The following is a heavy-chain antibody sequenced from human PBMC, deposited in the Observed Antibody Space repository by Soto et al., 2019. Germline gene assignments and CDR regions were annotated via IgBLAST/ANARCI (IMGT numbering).Heavy chain of an antibody. V-gene: IGHV3-15*07. Sequence: EVQLVESGGGLVKPGGSLRLSCAASGFTFSNAWMNWVRQAPGKGLEWVGRIKSKTDGGTTDYAAPVKGRFTISRDDSKNTLYLQMNSLKTEDTAVYYCTTGRWLVEPGPYYYYGMDVWGQGTTVTVSS. CDR2: IKSKTDGGTT. CDR3: TTGRWLVEPGPYYYYGMDV. CDR1: GFTFSNAW. D-gene: IGHD6-19*01. J-gene: IGHJ6*02.